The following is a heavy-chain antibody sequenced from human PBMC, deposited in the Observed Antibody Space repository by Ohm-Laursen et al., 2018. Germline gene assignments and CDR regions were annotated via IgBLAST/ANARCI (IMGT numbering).Heavy chain of an antibody. CDR1: GFTFSSYG. Sequence: SLRLSCAASGFTFSSYGMSWIRQAPGKGLEWVSYISNTGSTIYYADSVKGRFTISRDNAKNSLYLQMNSLRAEDTAVYYCARGSYSRGNDMDVWGQGTTVTVSS. CDR3: ARGSYSRGNDMDV. J-gene: IGHJ6*02. D-gene: IGHD6-13*01. V-gene: IGHV3-11*01. CDR2: ISNTGSTI.